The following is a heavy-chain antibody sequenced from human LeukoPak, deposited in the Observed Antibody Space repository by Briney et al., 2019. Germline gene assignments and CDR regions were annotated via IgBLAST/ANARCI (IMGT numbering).Heavy chain of an antibody. V-gene: IGHV1-2*06. CDR2: INPNSGGT. J-gene: IGHJ4*02. D-gene: IGHD1-26*01. CDR3: ARYITVGATYQHFDY. Sequence: ASVTVSCKASGYTFTGYYMHWVRQAPGQGLEWMGRINPNSGGTNYAQKFQGRVTMTRDTSISTAYMELSRLRSDDTAVYYCARYITVGATYQHFDYWGQGTLVTVSS. CDR1: GYTFTGYY.